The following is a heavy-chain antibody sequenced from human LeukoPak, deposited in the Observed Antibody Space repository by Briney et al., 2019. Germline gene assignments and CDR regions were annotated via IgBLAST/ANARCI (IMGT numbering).Heavy chain of an antibody. J-gene: IGHJ4*02. V-gene: IGHV3-48*02. Sequence: GGSLRLSCAASEFAFSTYNMNWVRQAPGKGLEWVSYISTGSSTTYYADSVKGRFTISRDNVENSLYLQMNSLRDEDTAVYYYARVAAGYSVNYFDYWGQGTLVTVSS. CDR2: ISTGSSTT. D-gene: IGHD4-23*01. CDR3: ARVAAGYSVNYFDY. CDR1: EFAFSTYN.